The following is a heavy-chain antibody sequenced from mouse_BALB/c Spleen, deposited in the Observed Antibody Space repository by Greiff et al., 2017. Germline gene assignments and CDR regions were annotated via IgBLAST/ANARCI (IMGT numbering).Heavy chain of an antibody. Sequence: VQLVESGAELVKPGASVKMSCKAFGYTFTTYPIEWMKQNHGKSLEWIGNFHPYNDDTKYNEKFKGKAKLTVEKSSSTAYMELRSLTSEDSAVYYCTVLLFAYWGQGTLVTVSA. CDR1: GYTFTTYP. J-gene: IGHJ3*01. CDR2: FHPYNDDT. D-gene: IGHD1-1*01. V-gene: IGHV1-47*01. CDR3: TVLLFAY.